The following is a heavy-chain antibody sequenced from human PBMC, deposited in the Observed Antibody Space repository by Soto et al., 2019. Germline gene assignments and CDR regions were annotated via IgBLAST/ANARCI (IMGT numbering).Heavy chain of an antibody. CDR2: IIPIFGTA. CDR1: GGTFSSYA. V-gene: IGHV1-69*12. J-gene: IGHJ5*02. D-gene: IGHD4-17*01. Sequence: QVQLVQSGAAVKKPGSSVKVSCKASGGTFSSYAISWVRQAPGQGLEWMGGIIPIFGTANYAQKFQGRVTITADESTSTAYMELSSLRSEDTAVYYCGRDSCGEYVVMYKWFDPWGQGTLVTVSS. CDR3: GRDSCGEYVVMYKWFDP.